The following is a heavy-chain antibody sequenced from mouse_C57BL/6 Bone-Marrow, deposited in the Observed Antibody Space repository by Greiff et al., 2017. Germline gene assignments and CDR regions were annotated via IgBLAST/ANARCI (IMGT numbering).Heavy chain of an antibody. CDR2: IYPSDSET. Sequence: VQLQQPGAELVRPGSSVKLSCKASGYTFTSYWMDWVKQRPGQGLEWIGNIYPSDSETHYNQKFKDKATLTVDKSSSTAYMQLSSLTSEDAAVYYCARDIYYYGRGYFDVWGTGTTFTVSS. V-gene: IGHV1-61*01. CDR3: ARDIYYYGRGYFDV. J-gene: IGHJ1*03. D-gene: IGHD1-1*01. CDR1: GYTFTSYW.